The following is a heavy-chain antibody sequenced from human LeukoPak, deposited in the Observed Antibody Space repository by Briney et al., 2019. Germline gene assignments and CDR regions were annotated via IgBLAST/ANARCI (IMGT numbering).Heavy chain of an antibody. CDR2: IWYDGSNQ. CDR1: GFTFRNHG. D-gene: IGHD6-25*01. Sequence: GGSLRLPCAASGFTFRNHGMHWVRQAPGKGLEWVAVIWYDGSNQYYADSVKGRYTFSRDNSKNTLYLQMNSLRAEDTAVYYCARDISARYMDVWGKGTTVTVSS. V-gene: IGHV3-33*01. J-gene: IGHJ6*04. CDR3: ARDISARYMDV.